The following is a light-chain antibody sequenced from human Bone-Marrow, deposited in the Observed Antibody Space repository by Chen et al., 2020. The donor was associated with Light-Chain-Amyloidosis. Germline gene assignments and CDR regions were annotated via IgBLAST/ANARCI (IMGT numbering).Light chain of an antibody. CDR1: SGSIATNY. J-gene: IGLJ3*02. V-gene: IGLV6-57*01. CDR3: QSYQGSSQGV. CDR2: EDD. Sequence: NFMLTQPHSVSESPGKTVIISCTRSSGSIATNYVQWYQQRPGSSPTTVIYEDDQRPSGVPDRFSGSSDRSSNSASLTISVLETEDDADYYCQSYQGSSQGVFGGGTKLTVL.